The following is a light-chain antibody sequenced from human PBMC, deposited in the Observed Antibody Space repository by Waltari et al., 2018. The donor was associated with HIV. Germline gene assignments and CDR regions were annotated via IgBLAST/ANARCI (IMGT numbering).Light chain of an antibody. CDR2: GVN. Sequence: QSALTQPRSVSGSPGQSVPISCTGIISDVGGHKYVSWYQQYPGKAPKLILSGVNNRPSGVPDRFSGSKSGNTASLTISGLQAEDEADYFCYSYAGTSVLFGGGTKLTVL. CDR3: YSYAGTSVL. CDR1: ISDVGGHKY. J-gene: IGLJ2*01. V-gene: IGLV2-11*01.